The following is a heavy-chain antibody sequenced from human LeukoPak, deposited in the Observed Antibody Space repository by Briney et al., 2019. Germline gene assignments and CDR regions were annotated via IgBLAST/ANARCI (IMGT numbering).Heavy chain of an antibody. CDR1: GDSIKSSTNY. J-gene: IGHJ4*02. V-gene: IGHV4-39*01. CDR3: AHEDYNDFNSFDF. Sequence: PSETLSLTCTVSGDSIKSSTNYWGWIRQPPGKRLEWIGSIYHTGNTYYNTSLQSRATLSVDTSTNQFSLKLTSVTAADTAVYFCAHEDYNDFNSFDFWGQGTLVTVSS. D-gene: IGHD3-22*01. CDR2: IYHTGNT.